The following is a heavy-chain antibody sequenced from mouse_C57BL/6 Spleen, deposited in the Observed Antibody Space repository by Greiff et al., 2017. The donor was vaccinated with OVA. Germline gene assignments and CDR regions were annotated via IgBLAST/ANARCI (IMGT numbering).Heavy chain of an antibody. D-gene: IGHD2-1*01. V-gene: IGHV1-76*01. J-gene: IGHJ2*01. Sequence: VKLMESGAELVRPGASVKLSCKASGYTFTDYYINWVKQRPGQGLEWIARIYPGSGNTYYNEKFKGKATLTAEKSSSTAYMQLSSLTSEDSAVYFCASGRYGNYVGYWGQGTTLTVSS. CDR3: ASGRYGNYVGY. CDR2: IYPGSGNT. CDR1: GYTFTDYY.